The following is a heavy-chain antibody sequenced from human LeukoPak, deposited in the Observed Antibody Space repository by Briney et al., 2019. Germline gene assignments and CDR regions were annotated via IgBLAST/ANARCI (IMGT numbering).Heavy chain of an antibody. J-gene: IGHJ4*02. V-gene: IGHV1-69*04. D-gene: IGHD6-6*01. Sequence: ASVKVSCKASGYTFTGYYMHWVRQAPGQGLEWMGRIIPILGIANYAQKFQGRVTITADKSTSTAYMELSSLRSEDTAVYYCARVQGSSSDYWGQGTLVTVSS. CDR3: ARVQGSSSDY. CDR2: IIPILGIA. CDR1: GYTFTGYY.